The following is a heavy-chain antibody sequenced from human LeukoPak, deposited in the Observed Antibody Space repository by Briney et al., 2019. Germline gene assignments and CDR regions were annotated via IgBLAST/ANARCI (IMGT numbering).Heavy chain of an antibody. J-gene: IGHJ6*04. CDR1: GFTFSSYA. CDR3: AKVGGYSYDPYYYYGMDV. D-gene: IGHD5-18*01. Sequence: GGSLRLSCAAPGFTFSSYAMSWVRQAPGKGLEWVSAISGSGGSTYYADSVKGRFTISRDNSKNTLYLQMNSLRAEDTAVYYCAKVGGYSYDPYYYYGMDVWGKGTTVTVSS. V-gene: IGHV3-23*01. CDR2: ISGSGGST.